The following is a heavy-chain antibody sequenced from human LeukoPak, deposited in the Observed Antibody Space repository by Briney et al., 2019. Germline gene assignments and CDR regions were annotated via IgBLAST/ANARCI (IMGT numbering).Heavy chain of an antibody. D-gene: IGHD6-19*01. V-gene: IGHV3-30*02. CDR3: AKGQVLQWLGNYYFDY. CDR1: GFTFSSYG. CDR2: IRYDGSNK. J-gene: IGHJ4*02. Sequence: GGSLRLSCAASGFTFSSYGMHWVRQAPGKGLEWVAFIRYDGSNKYYADSVKGRFTISRDNSKNTLYLQMSSLRAEDTAVYYCAKGQVLQWLGNYYFDYWGQGTLVTVSS.